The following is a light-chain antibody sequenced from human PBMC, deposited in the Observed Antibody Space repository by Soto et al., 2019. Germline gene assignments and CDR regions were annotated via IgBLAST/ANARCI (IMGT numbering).Light chain of an antibody. V-gene: IGLV2-11*01. CDR1: SSDVGAYNY. CDR2: DAY. Sequence: QSVLTQPRSVSGSPGQSVTISCTGTSSDVGAYNYVSWYQQHPGKAPKFMIFDAYKRPSGVPDRFSGSKSGNTASLTISGLQAEDEADYYCCSYAGTYSYVFGTGTKVTVL. CDR3: CSYAGTYSYV. J-gene: IGLJ1*01.